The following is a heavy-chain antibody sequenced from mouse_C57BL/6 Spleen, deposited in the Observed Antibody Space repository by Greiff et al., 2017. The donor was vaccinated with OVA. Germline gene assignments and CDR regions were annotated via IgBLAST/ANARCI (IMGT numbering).Heavy chain of an antibody. V-gene: IGHV1-76*01. CDR2: IYPGSGNT. CDR3: ARVGGYDGFDY. J-gene: IGHJ2*01. Sequence: QVQLQQSGAELVRPGASVKLSCKASGYTFTDYYINWVKQRPGQGLEWIARIYPGSGNTYYNEKFKGKATLTAEKSSSTAYMQLSSLTSEESADYFCARVGGYDGFDYWGQGTTLTVSS. CDR1: GYTFTDYY. D-gene: IGHD2-2*01.